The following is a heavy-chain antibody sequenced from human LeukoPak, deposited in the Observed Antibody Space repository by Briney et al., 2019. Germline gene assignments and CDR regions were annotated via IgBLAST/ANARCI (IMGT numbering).Heavy chain of an antibody. CDR2: IYYSGST. CDR3: ARREYSYGHFDY. Sequence: PSATLSLTCTVSGGSISSYYWSWIRQPPGKGLEWIGYIYYSGSTNYNPSLKSRVTISVDTSKNQFSLKLNSGTAADTAVYYCARREYSYGHFDYWGQGTLVTVSS. D-gene: IGHD5-18*01. V-gene: IGHV4-59*01. CDR1: GGSISSYY. J-gene: IGHJ4*02.